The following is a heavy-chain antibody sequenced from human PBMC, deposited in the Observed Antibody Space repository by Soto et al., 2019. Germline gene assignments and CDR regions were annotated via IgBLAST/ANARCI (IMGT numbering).Heavy chain of an antibody. J-gene: IGHJ6*02. CDR1: GFTFSTYS. Sequence: GGSLRLSCVGSGFTFSTYSINWVRQAPGKGLEWVSSISSRSDIYYADSVKGRFTISRDNAKNSVPLQMNSLRAEDTAVYYCAREYTAWPLAYGLDVWGQGTTVTVSS. D-gene: IGHD2-2*02. CDR3: AREYTAWPLAYGLDV. V-gene: IGHV3-21*01. CDR2: ISSRSDI.